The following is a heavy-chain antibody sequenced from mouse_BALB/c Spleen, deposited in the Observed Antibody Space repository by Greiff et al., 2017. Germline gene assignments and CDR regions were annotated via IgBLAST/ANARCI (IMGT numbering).Heavy chain of an antibody. CDR2: IWTGGGT. J-gene: IGHJ1*01. V-gene: IGHV2-9-2*01. Sequence: VNVVESGPGLVAPSQSLSITCTVSGFSLTSYDISWIRQPPGKGLEWLGVIWTGGGTNYNSAFMSRLSISKDNSKSQVFLKMNSLQTDDTAIYYCVRGGDWYFDVWGAGTTVTVSS. CDR3: VRGGDWYFDV. CDR1: GFSLTSYD.